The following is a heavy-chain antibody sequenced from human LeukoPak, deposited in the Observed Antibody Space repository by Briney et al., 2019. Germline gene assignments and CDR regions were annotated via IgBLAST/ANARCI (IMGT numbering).Heavy chain of an antibody. V-gene: IGHV3-21*01. CDR1: GFTFSSYS. CDR2: ISSSSAYI. J-gene: IGHJ3*02. Sequence: GGSLRLSCAASGFTFSSYSMNWVRQAPGKGLEWVSSISSSSAYIKYADSLKGRFTISRDNAKNSLYLQMNSLRAEDTAVYYCARIMTTDAFDIWGQGTMVTVSS. CDR3: ARIMTTDAFDI. D-gene: IGHD4-11*01.